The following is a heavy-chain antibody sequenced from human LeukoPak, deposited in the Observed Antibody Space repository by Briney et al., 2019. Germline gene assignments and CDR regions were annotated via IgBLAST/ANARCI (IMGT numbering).Heavy chain of an antibody. Sequence: PSETLSLTCAVSGGSINSSRYYWGWIRQPPGKGLEWIGSIYHNGSAYYNPSLKSRVAISVDTSKNQFSLKVYSVTAADTAMYYCSPRTQRGFDSWGQGILVTVSS. V-gene: IGHV4-39*01. CDR2: IYHNGSA. J-gene: IGHJ4*02. D-gene: IGHD2-15*01. CDR1: GGSINSSRYY. CDR3: SPRTQRGFDS.